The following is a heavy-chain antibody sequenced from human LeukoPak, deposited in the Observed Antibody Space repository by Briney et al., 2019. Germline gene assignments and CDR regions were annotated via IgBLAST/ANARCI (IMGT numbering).Heavy chain of an antibody. Sequence: SGGSLRLSCAASGFTFSNFAMMWVRQAPGKGLEWVSSISSSSSYIYYADSVKGRFTISRDNAKNSLYLQMNSLRAEDTAVYYCARDISQGIAVAGSDYWGQGTLVSVSS. D-gene: IGHD6-19*01. V-gene: IGHV3-21*01. J-gene: IGHJ4*02. CDR1: GFTFSNFA. CDR3: ARDISQGIAVAGSDY. CDR2: ISSSSSYI.